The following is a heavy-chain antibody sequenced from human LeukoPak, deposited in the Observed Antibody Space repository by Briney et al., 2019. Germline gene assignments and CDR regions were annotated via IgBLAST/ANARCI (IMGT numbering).Heavy chain of an antibody. CDR3: ARQAAGVVY. J-gene: IGHJ4*02. CDR1: GFTFSTFS. V-gene: IGHV3-64*02. CDR2: ISRNGGST. D-gene: IGHD6-13*01. Sequence: AGSLRLACAASGFTFSTFSMQWVRQAPGKGLEYVSGISRNGGSTYYADSVKGRFTISRDNYKNTLYLQMGSLRAEDMAVYYCARQAAGVVYWGQGTLVTVYS.